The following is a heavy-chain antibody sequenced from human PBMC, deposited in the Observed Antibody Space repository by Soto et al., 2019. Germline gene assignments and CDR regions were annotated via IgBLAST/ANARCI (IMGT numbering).Heavy chain of an antibody. CDR1: GYSFTSYW. J-gene: IGHJ6*02. D-gene: IGHD2-2*02. CDR2: IYPGDSDT. Sequence: PGESLKISCKGSGYSFTSYWIGWVLQMPWKGLEWMGIIYPGDSDTRYSPSFQGQVTISADKSISTAYLQWSSLKASDTAMYYCARPAADCSGTSRYNYYYGMDVWGQGTTVTVSS. CDR3: ARPAADCSGTSRYNYYYGMDV. V-gene: IGHV5-51*01.